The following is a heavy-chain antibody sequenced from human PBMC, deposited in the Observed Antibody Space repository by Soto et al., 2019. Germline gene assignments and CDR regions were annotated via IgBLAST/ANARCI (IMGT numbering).Heavy chain of an antibody. Sequence: QVQLQQWGAGLLKPSETLSLTCDVNGGSFSGYYWNWIRQPPGKGLGWIGEINHRGSTNYNPSLKSRVTLSVDTSETQSSLMLSSVTAAATAVYFCASGSGRNFDYWGPGTLVTVSS. V-gene: IGHV4-34*01. CDR3: ASGSGRNFDY. CDR2: INHRGST. CDR1: GGSFSGYY. J-gene: IGHJ4*02.